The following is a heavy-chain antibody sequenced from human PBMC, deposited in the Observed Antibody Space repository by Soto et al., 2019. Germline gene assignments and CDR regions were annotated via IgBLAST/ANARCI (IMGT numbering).Heavy chain of an antibody. Sequence: QVQLVQSGAEVKKPGASVKVSCKASGYTFTGYYMHWVRQAPGQGLEWMGWINPNSGGTNYAQKFQGWVTMTRDTSIRTAYMELSRLRSDDTAVYYCARGARYSSSWPYYYYGMDVWGQGTTVTVSS. D-gene: IGHD6-6*01. V-gene: IGHV1-2*04. CDR1: GYTFTGYY. CDR3: ARGARYSSSWPYYYYGMDV. CDR2: INPNSGGT. J-gene: IGHJ6*02.